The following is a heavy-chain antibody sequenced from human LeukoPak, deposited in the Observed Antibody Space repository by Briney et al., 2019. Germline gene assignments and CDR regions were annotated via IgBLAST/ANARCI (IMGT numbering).Heavy chain of an antibody. J-gene: IGHJ4*02. CDR3: ARGSPNIEISGSYPDY. CDR2: INPNSGGT. V-gene: IGHV1-2*02. CDR1: GYTFTYYY. Sequence: GASVKVSCKASGYTFTYYYIHWVRQAPGQGLEWMGWINPNSGGTNYAQKFQGRVTMTRDTSISTAYMELSRLRSDDTAVYYCARGSPNIEISGSYPDYWGQGTLVTVSS. D-gene: IGHD1-26*01.